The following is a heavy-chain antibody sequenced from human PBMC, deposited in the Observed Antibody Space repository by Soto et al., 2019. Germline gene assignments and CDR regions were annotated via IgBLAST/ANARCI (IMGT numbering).Heavy chain of an antibody. D-gene: IGHD3-22*01. V-gene: IGHV4-31*03. Sequence: QVQLQESGPGLVKPSQTLSLTCTVSRGSLTSGSYYWSWIRQDPGKGLEWIGYLYHTGNAYYNPSLQSRVTLSVDTSKNQFSMKLSSVTAADTAVYYCARAVTDSSGYNFWYFDLWGRGTLVTVSS. CDR1: RGSLTSGSYY. CDR3: ARAVTDSSGYNFWYFDL. CDR2: LYHTGNA. J-gene: IGHJ2*01.